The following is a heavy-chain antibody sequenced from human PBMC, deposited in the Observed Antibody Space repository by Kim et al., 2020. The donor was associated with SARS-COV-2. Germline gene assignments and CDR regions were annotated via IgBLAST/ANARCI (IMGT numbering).Heavy chain of an antibody. D-gene: IGHD3-22*01. J-gene: IGHJ3*02. CDR3: ARQAGGLLRLNDAFDI. CDR1: GYTFTSYY. Sequence: ASVKVSCKASGYTFTSYYMHWVRQAPGQGLEWMGIINPSGGSTSYAQKFQGRVTMTRDTSTSTVYMELSSLRSEDTAVYYCARQAGGLLRLNDAFDIWGQGTMVTVSS. V-gene: IGHV1-46*01. CDR2: INPSGGST.